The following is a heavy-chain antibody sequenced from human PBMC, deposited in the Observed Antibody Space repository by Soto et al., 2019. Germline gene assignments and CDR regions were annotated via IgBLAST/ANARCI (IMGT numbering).Heavy chain of an antibody. J-gene: IGHJ4*02. CDR1: GGTSVGLGCC. D-gene: IGHD3-9*01. CDR2: IYYSGST. Sequence: VVGGTSVGLGCCWSCKKKTPGKGLEWIGYIYYSGSTYYNPSLKSRVTISVDTSKNQFSLKLSSVTAADTAVYYCARDMPYYDILTGPPGWGQGTLVSVSS. CDR3: ARDMPYYDILTGPPG. V-gene: IGHV4-30-4*08.